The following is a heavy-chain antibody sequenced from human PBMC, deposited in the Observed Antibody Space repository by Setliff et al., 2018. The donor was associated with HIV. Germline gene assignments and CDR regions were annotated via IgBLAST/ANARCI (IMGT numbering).Heavy chain of an antibody. CDR1: GGSFSNFF. D-gene: IGHD3-3*01. Sequence: PSETLSLTCTVSGGSFSNFFWNWIRQPPGKGLEWIGYINSSGTTNYNPSLKSRVNISIDPPKNHFTLRLSSVTVADTAVYYCARRGRFMGWFDPWGQGSLVTVSS. CDR3: ARRGRFMGWFDP. V-gene: IGHV4-4*09. J-gene: IGHJ5*02. CDR2: INSSGTT.